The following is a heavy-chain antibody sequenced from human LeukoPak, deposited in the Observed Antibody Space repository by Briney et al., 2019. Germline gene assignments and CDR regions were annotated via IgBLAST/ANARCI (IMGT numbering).Heavy chain of an antibody. V-gene: IGHV3-30*02. CDR1: GFTFSSYG. J-gene: IGHJ4*02. D-gene: IGHD3-3*01. Sequence: GGSLRLSCAASGFTFSSYGMHWVRQAPGKGLEWVAFIRYDGSNKYYADSVKGRFTISRDNSKNSLYLQMNSLRAEDTAVYYCARPSGVVPAARGFWSGYSLGYFDYWGQGTLVTVSS. CDR2: IRYDGSNK. CDR3: ARPSGVVPAARGFWSGYSLGYFDY.